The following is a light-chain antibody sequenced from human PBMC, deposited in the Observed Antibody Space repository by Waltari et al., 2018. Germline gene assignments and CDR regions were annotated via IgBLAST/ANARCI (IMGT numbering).Light chain of an antibody. CDR3: QQRSNWPPA. CDR2: DAS. J-gene: IGKJ5*01. Sequence: IVLTQSPATLSLSPGERATLSCSASQSVSSYLAWYQQKPGQAPRLLIYDASNRATGIPARFSGSGSGTDFTRTISSLEPEDFAVYYCQQRSNWPPAFGQGTRLEIK. V-gene: IGKV3-11*01. CDR1: QSVSSY.